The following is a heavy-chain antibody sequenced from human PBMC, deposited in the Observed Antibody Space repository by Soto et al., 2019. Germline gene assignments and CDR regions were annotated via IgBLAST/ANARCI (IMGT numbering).Heavy chain of an antibody. J-gene: IGHJ6*02. V-gene: IGHV1-69*01. Sequence: QVQLVQSGAEVKKPGSSVKVSCKASGGTFSSYALNWVRQAPGQGLEWMGGFIPMFGTTNYAQNFQGRLTITADESTVTAYMELSSLRSEDTAVYYCARVTLTVGDTPYTKHYYGMDVWGQGTTVTVSS. CDR2: FIPMFGTT. CDR3: ARVTLTVGDTPYTKHYYGMDV. CDR1: GGTFSSYA. D-gene: IGHD1-26*01.